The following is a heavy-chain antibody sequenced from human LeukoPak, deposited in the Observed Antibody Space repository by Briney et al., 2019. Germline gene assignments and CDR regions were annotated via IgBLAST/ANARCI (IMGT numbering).Heavy chain of an antibody. CDR3: AKMGKTENHYGSGRFSYYYYMDV. J-gene: IGHJ6*03. D-gene: IGHD3-10*01. CDR2: IYSGGST. CDR1: EFTVSVNY. V-gene: IGHV3-53*05. Sequence: GGSLRLSCAASEFTVSVNYMSWVRQAPGKGLEWVSFIYSGGSTYYADSVKGRFTISRDNSKNTLYLQMNSLRAEDTAVYYCAKMGKTENHYGSGRFSYYYYMDVWGKGTTVTISS.